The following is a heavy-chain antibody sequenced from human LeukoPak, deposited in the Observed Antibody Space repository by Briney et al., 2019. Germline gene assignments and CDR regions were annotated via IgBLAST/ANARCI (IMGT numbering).Heavy chain of an antibody. Sequence: GGSLRLSCAASGFTFSSYEMNWVRQAPGKGLEWVSYISSSGSTIYYADSVKGRFTISRDNAKNSLYLQMNSLRAEDTAVYYCARTDTPLDAFDIWGQGTMVTVSS. CDR1: GFTFSSYE. D-gene: IGHD5-18*01. J-gene: IGHJ3*02. CDR3: ARTDTPLDAFDI. V-gene: IGHV3-48*03. CDR2: ISSSGSTI.